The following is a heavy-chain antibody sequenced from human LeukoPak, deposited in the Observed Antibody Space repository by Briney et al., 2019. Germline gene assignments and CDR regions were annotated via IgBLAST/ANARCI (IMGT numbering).Heavy chain of an antibody. CDR3: ARVVVPATTGAFDI. CDR2: IFPSGNT. V-gene: IGHV4-4*07. CDR1: GASISSYS. D-gene: IGHD2-2*01. Sequence: SETLSLTCTVSGASISSYSWSWIRQPAGKGLEWIGRIFPSGNTNYNPSLKSRVTMSVDTSKNQFSLRLSSVTVADTAVYYCARVVVPATTGAFDIWGQGTMVTVSS. J-gene: IGHJ3*02.